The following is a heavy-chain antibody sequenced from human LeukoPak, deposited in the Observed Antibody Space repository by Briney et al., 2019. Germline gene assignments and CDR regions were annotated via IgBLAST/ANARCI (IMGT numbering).Heavy chain of an antibody. CDR2: IYYSGST. Sequence: SETLSLTCTVSGGSISSYYWSWIRQPPGKGLEWIGYIYYSGSTNYNPSLKSRVTISVDTSKNQFSLKLSSVTAADTAVYYCAGCGLVGYFDYWGRGTLVTVSS. V-gene: IGHV4-59*01. J-gene: IGHJ4*02. CDR1: GGSISSYY. CDR3: AGCGLVGYFDY. D-gene: IGHD2-8*02.